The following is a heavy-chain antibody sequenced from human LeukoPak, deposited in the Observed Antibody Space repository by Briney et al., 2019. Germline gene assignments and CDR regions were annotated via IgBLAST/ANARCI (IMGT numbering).Heavy chain of an antibody. J-gene: IGHJ4*02. CDR3: ARDLSATWYSLGY. Sequence: GGSLRLSCVGAGLSNADYGMSWVRQVPGKGLEWVSGIDWSGAASEYADSVKGRFTISRDNAKNSQYLQMNTLRPEDTGVYYCARDLSATWYSLGYWGQGTLVTVSS. CDR2: IDWSGAAS. D-gene: IGHD2-21*02. CDR1: GLSNADYG. V-gene: IGHV3-20*04.